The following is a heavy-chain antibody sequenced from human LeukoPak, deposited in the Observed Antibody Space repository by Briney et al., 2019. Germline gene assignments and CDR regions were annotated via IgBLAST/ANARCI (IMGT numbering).Heavy chain of an antibody. V-gene: IGHV3-30-3*01. D-gene: IGHD2-2*02. CDR1: GFTFSSYA. CDR2: ISYDGSNK. CDR3: TTATIRF. Sequence: GGSLRLSCAASGFTFSSYAMHWVRQAPGKGLEWVAVISYDGSNKYYADSVKGRFTISRDNSKNTLYLQMNSLRAEDTAVYYCTTATIRFWGQGTLVTVSS. J-gene: IGHJ4*02.